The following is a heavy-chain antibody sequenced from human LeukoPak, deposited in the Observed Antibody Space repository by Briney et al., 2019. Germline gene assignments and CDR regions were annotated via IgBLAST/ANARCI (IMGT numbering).Heavy chain of an antibody. Sequence: ASVKVSCKASGYTFTSYDINWVRQATGQGLEWMGWMDPNSGNTGYAQKFQGRVTMTRNTSISTAYMELSSLRSEDTAVYYCARDRYSSSWYFDYWGQGTLVTVSS. CDR3: ARDRYSSSWYFDY. D-gene: IGHD6-13*01. CDR2: MDPNSGNT. J-gene: IGHJ4*02. CDR1: GYTFTSYD. V-gene: IGHV1-8*01.